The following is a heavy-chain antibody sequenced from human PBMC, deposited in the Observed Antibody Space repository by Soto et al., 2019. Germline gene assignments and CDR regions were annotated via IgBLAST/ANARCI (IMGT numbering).Heavy chain of an antibody. CDR2: ISSSGSTI. CDR1: GFTFSDYY. J-gene: IGHJ6*02. V-gene: IGHV3-11*01. CDR3: AREPGYSSGWYRVYYYYGMDV. Sequence: GGSLRLSCAASGFTFSDYYMSWIRQAPGKGLEWVSYISSSGSTIYYADSVKGRFTISRDNAKNSLYLQMNSLRAEDTAAYYCAREPGYSSGWYRVYYYYGMDVWGQGTTVTVSS. D-gene: IGHD6-19*01.